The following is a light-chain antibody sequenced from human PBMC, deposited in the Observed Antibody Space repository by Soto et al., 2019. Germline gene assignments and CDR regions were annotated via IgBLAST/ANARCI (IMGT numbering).Light chain of an antibody. J-gene: IGLJ3*02. CDR1: NRDVGSYNL. CDR3: SSYTTTSTLV. CDR2: EVR. Sequence: QSVLTQPASVSGSPGQSITIACTGTNRDVGSYNLVSWYQQRPGEAPKLIISEVRNRPSGISYRFTGSKSGYTASLTISGLQAEDEADYYCSSYTTTSTLVFGGGTKLTVL. V-gene: IGLV2-14*01.